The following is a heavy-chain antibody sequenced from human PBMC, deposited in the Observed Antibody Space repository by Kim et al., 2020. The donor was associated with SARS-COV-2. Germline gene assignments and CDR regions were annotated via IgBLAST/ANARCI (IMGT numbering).Heavy chain of an antibody. D-gene: IGHD6-13*01. J-gene: IGHJ4*02. CDR3: ARFPPNIAATNTGVDY. Sequence: GGSLRLSCAASGFTFSDYSMNWVRQAPGKGLEWVSSINDRGNYIYYAASVKGRFTISRDNAKNSLYLQMNSLRAEDAAVYYCARFPPNIAATNTGVDYWGQGTLVTVSS. V-gene: IGHV3-21*01. CDR2: INDRGNYI. CDR1: GFTFSDYS.